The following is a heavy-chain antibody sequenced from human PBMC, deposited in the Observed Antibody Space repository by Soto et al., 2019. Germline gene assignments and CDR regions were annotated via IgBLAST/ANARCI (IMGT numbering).Heavy chain of an antibody. Sequence: EVQLVESGGGLVQPGGSLRLSCAASGFTFTNYWMHWVRQAPGKGLVWVSRINSDGSSTSYADSVKGRFTISRDNAKNTLFLQMNSLRAEDTAVFYCARSQGSGDYLDYWGQGTLVTVSS. CDR2: INSDGSST. D-gene: IGHD4-17*01. CDR1: GFTFTNYW. V-gene: IGHV3-74*01. CDR3: ARSQGSGDYLDY. J-gene: IGHJ4*02.